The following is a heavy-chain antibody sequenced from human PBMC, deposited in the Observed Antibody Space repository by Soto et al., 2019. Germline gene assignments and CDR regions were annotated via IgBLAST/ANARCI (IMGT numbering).Heavy chain of an antibody. CDR3: ARDLSISHSSSSLLLGAFDI. J-gene: IGHJ3*02. Sequence: QVQLVESGGGVVQPGRSLRLSCAASGFTFSSYAMHWVRQAPGKGLEWVAVISYDGSNKYYADSVKGRFTISRDNSKNTLYLQMNSLRAEDTAVYYCARDLSISHSSSSLLLGAFDIWGQGTMVTVSS. D-gene: IGHD6-6*01. V-gene: IGHV3-30-3*01. CDR2: ISYDGSNK. CDR1: GFTFSSYA.